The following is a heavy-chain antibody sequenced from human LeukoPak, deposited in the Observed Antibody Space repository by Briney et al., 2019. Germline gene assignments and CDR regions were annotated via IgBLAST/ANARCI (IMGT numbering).Heavy chain of an antibody. CDR1: GFTFSSYW. Sequence: GGSLRLSCAASGFTFSSYWMHWVRQVPGKGLVWVSRINSDGSTTTYADSVKGRFTISRDNAKNTLYLQMNSLRAEDTAVYFCAYYRGSPSSYFDYWGQGTLVTVSS. V-gene: IGHV3-74*01. CDR3: AYYRGSPSSYFDY. J-gene: IGHJ4*02. CDR2: INSDGSTT. D-gene: IGHD5-12*01.